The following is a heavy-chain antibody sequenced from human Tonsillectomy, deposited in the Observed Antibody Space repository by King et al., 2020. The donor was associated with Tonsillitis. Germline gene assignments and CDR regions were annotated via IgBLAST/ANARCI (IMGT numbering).Heavy chain of an antibody. D-gene: IGHD3-16*01. CDR2: IGTAGDT. CDR1: GFTFSSYD. CDR3: ARGKGGGNGMDV. J-gene: IGHJ6*02. Sequence: VQLVEFGGGLVQPGGSLRLSCAASGFTFSSYDMHWVRQATGKGLEWVSAIGTAGDTYYPGSVKGRFTISRENAKNSLYLQMNSLRAGDTAVYYCARGKGGGNGMDVWGQGTTVTVSS. V-gene: IGHV3-13*01.